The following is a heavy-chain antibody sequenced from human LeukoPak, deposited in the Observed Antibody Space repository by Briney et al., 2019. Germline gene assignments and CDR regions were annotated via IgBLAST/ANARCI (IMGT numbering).Heavy chain of an antibody. CDR1: GFTFDDYA. V-gene: IGHV3-9*01. Sequence: PGGSLRLSCAASGFTFDDYAMHWVRQAPGKGLEWVSGISWNSGSIGYADSVKGRFTISRDNAKNSLYLQMNSLRAEDTALYYCAKAGSVISPLEYWGQGTLVIVSS. CDR2: ISWNSGSI. CDR3: AKAGSVISPLEY. D-gene: IGHD3-22*01. J-gene: IGHJ4*02.